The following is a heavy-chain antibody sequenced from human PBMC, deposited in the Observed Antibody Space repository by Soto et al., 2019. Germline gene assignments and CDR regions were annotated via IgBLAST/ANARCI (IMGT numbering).Heavy chain of an antibody. CDR3: AKNTYYHFWSGYFASNYYYYKDV. CDR2: ISGSGGST. CDR1: GFTFSSYA. Sequence: EVQLLESGGGLVQPGGSLRLSCAASGFTFSSYAMSWVRQAPGKGLEWVSAISGSGGSTYYADSVKGRFTISRDNSKKKRYLQMNSLRAEDTAVYYCAKNTYYHFWSGYFASNYYYYKDVRGKGSTVTVSS. D-gene: IGHD3-3*01. J-gene: IGHJ6*03. V-gene: IGHV3-23*01.